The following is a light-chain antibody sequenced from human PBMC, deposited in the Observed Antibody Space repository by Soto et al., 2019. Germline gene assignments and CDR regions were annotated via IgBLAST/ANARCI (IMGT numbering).Light chain of an antibody. CDR1: QSVSSSY. CDR2: DAS. V-gene: IGKV3D-20*02. CDR3: QQRSNWPIT. Sequence: EIVMTQSPATLSLSPGERATLSCRASQSVSSSYLAWYQQKPGQAPRLLIYDASNRATGIPARFSGSGSGTDFTLTISSLEPEEFAVYYCQQRSNWPITFGQGTRLEIK. J-gene: IGKJ5*01.